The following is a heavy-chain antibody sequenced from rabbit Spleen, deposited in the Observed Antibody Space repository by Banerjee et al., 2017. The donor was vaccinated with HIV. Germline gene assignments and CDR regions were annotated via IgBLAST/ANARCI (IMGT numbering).Heavy chain of an antibody. Sequence: QSLEESGGGLAKPEGSLTLTCKASGIDFSSYYHMCWVRQAPGKGLEWIACIDTGSSGFTYFASWAEGRFTISKTSSTTVTLQMTSLTAADTATYFCARDTSSSFSSYGMDLWGPGTLVTVS. CDR3: ARDTSSSFSSYGMDL. D-gene: IGHD1-1*01. V-gene: IGHV1S40*01. CDR2: IDTGSSGFT. J-gene: IGHJ6*01. CDR1: GIDFSSYYH.